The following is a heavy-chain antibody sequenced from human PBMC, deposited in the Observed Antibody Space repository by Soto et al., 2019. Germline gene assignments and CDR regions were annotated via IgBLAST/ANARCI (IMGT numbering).Heavy chain of an antibody. D-gene: IGHD3-22*01. CDR1: GYTFTSYD. J-gene: IGHJ4*02. CDR3: AGGVYDSSGYYYFDY. CDR2: MNPNSGNT. V-gene: IGHV1-8*01. Sequence: QVQLVQSGAEVKKPGASVKVSCKASGYTFTSYDINWVRQATGQGLEWMGWMNPNSGNTGYAQKFQGRVTMNRNTSISTGYMELSRLRSQDTAVYYCAGGVYDSSGYYYFDYWGQGTLVTVSS.